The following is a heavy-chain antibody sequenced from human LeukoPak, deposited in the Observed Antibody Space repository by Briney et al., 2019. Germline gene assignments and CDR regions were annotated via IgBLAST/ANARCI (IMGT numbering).Heavy chain of an antibody. CDR1: GGSISSYY. CDR2: ICNSGGT. J-gene: IGHJ5*02. CDR3: PKTRRPNNSRWYRWFAP. D-gene: IGHD6-19*01. V-gene: IGHV4-4*09. Sequence: PSENLTLTCSVCGGSISSYYWSWIRQPTGKGLEWIGCICNSGGTNYNPSLKSRGTISVDTSKTHFSLKLSSVTAADTAVYYCPKTRRPNNSRWYRWFAPWGPGTPVTVSS.